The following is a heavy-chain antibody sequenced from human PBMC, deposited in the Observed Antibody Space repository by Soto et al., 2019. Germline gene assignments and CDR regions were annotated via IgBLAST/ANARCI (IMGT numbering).Heavy chain of an antibody. CDR1: GGAFSSYA. V-gene: IGHV1-69*13. D-gene: IGHD3-10*01. J-gene: IGHJ6*02. CDR3: ATMKGGSQFYYYGMDV. CDR2: IIPMFGTA. Sequence: SVKVSCKASGGAFSSYAISWVRQAPGQGLEWVGGIIPMFGTADYAQKFQGRVTITADESTSTAYMELSSLRSDDTAVYYCATMKGGSQFYYYGMDVWGQGTTVTVSS.